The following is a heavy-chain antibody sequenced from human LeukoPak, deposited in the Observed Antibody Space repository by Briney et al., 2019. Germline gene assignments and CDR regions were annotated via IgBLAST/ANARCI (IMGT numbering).Heavy chain of an antibody. CDR3: AKAYRLALYELSPRLNGDYFDY. V-gene: IGHV3-23*01. CDR1: GFTFSSYA. J-gene: IGHJ4*02. CDR2: ISGSGGST. Sequence: PGGSLRLSCAASGFTFSSYAMSWVRQAPGKGLEWVSAISGSGGSTYYADSVKGRFTISRDNSKNTLYLQMNSLRAEDTAVYYCAKAYRLALYELSPRLNGDYFDYWGQGTLVTVSS. D-gene: IGHD1-7*01.